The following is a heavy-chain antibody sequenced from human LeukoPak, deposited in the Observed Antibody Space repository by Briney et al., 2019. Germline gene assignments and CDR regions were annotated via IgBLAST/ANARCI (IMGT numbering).Heavy chain of an antibody. CDR3: ARGRTGAAALDF. CDR1: GGSFSGHY. CDR2: SSHTGST. D-gene: IGHD2-2*01. Sequence: SETLSLTCAVYGGSFSGHYWTWIRQAPGKGLEWIGESSHTGSTNYNPSLKSRVTISVDTSKNQFSLKLTSVSAADTAVYHCARGRTGAAALDFWGPGTLVTVSS. J-gene: IGHJ4*02. V-gene: IGHV4-34*01.